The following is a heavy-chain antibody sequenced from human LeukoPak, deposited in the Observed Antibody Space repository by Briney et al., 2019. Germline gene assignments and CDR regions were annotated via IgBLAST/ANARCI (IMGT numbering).Heavy chain of an antibody. Sequence: ASVKVSCKASGYTFTSYGISWVRQAPGQGLEWMGWISAYNGNTNYAQKLQGRVTMTTDTSTSTAYMELRSLRSDDTAAYYCARTIVGATWFDYWGQGTLVTVSS. CDR1: GYTFTSYG. V-gene: IGHV1-18*01. J-gene: IGHJ4*02. CDR2: ISAYNGNT. CDR3: ARTIVGATWFDY. D-gene: IGHD1-26*01.